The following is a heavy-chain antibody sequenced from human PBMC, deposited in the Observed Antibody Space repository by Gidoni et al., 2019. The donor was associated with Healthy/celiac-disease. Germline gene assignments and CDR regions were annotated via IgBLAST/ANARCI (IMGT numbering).Heavy chain of an antibody. CDR3: ARDWRWELGPGAFDI. CDR2: ISSSSGNR. J-gene: IGHJ3*02. V-gene: IGHV3-21*01. D-gene: IGHD1-26*01. Sequence: EVQLVESGGGMVKPGGSLRLSCAASGFTFSSYSMNWVRQAPGKGLEWVSSISSSSGNRYYADSVKGRFNNSRDNAKNSLYLQMNSLRAEDTAVDYCARDWRWELGPGAFDIWGQGTMVTVSS. CDR1: GFTFSSYS.